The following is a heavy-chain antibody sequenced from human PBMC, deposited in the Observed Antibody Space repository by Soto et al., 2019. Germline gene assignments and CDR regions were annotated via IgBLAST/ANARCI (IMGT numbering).Heavy chain of an antibody. D-gene: IGHD3-22*01. Sequence: PGGSLRLSCAASGFTFSSYAMSWVRQAPGKGLEWVSAISGSGGSTYYADSVKGRFTISRDNSKNTLYLQMNSLRAEDTAVYYCAKDLSRLRASSGYYRAYFDYWGQGTLVTVSS. CDR1: GFTFSSYA. J-gene: IGHJ4*02. V-gene: IGHV3-23*01. CDR3: AKDLSRLRASSGYYRAYFDY. CDR2: ISGSGGST.